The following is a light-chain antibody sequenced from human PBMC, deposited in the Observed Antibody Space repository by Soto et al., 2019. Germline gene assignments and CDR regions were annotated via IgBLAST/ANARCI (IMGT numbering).Light chain of an antibody. V-gene: IGKV3-15*01. CDR1: QSVSSN. CDR3: QQYNKWLWT. CDR2: GAS. Sequence: EIVITQAPATLSVSPGERATLSCRASQSVSSNLAWYQQKPGQTPILLIYGASIRATGTPARFSGSGSGTEFILTISSLQSEDFATYYCQQYNKWLWTFGKGTKVEI. J-gene: IGKJ1*01.